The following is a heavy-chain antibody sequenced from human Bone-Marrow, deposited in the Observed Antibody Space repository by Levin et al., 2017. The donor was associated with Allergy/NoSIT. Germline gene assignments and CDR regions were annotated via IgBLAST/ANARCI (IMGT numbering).Heavy chain of an antibody. Sequence: PGGSLRLSCAASGFTFSSYGMHWVRQAPGKGLEWVAVISYDGSNKYYADSVKGRFTISRDNSKNTLYLQMNSLRAEDTAVYYCANYCSGGSCYRGAFDIWGQGTMVTVSS. D-gene: IGHD2-15*01. CDR3: ANYCSGGSCYRGAFDI. CDR1: GFTFSSYG. CDR2: ISYDGSNK. V-gene: IGHV3-30*18. J-gene: IGHJ3*02.